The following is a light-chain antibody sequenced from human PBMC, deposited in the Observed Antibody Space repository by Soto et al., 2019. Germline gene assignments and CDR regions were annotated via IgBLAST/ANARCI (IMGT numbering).Light chain of an antibody. Sequence: QSVLTQPPSVSGSPGQRVTISCTGSSSNIGAGYDVHWYQQLPGTAPKLLIYGNSNRPSGVPDRFSGSKSGTSASLSFTGLRDEAEADYYCQSYGSSLVFGGGTKLTVL. CDR1: SSNIGAGYD. J-gene: IGLJ2*01. V-gene: IGLV1-40*01. CDR2: GNS. CDR3: QSYGSSLV.